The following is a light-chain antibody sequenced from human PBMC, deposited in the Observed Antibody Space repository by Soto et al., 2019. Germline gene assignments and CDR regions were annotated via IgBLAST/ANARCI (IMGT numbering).Light chain of an antibody. CDR3: MQGTHWRT. Sequence: DVVMTQSPLSLPVTLGQPASISCRSSQSLVYSDGNTYLNWFQQRPGQSPRRLIYKVSNRDSGVPDRLSGSGSGSDFTLKISRVEAEDVRVYYCMQGTHWRTFGGGTKVDIK. V-gene: IGKV2-30*01. CDR1: QSLVYSDGNTY. CDR2: KVS. J-gene: IGKJ4*01.